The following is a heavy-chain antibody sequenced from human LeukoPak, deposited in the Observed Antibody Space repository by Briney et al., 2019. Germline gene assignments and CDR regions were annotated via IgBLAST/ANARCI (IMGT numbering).Heavy chain of an antibody. D-gene: IGHD4-17*01. V-gene: IGHV3-30*02. CDR3: AKDLSQDYGDPSNFDY. J-gene: IGHJ4*02. CDR2: IRYDGSNK. Sequence: GGSLRLSCAASGFTFSSYGMHWVRQAPGKGLEWVAFIRYDGSNKYYADSVKGRFTISRDNSKNTLYLQMNSLRAEDTAVYYCAKDLSQDYGDPSNFDYWGQGTLVTVSS. CDR1: GFTFSSYG.